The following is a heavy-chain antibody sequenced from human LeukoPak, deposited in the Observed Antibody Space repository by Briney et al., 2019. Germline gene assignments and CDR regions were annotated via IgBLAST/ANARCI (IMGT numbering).Heavy chain of an antibody. V-gene: IGHV4-39*07. CDR3: ARDLEFYSSGWHYYLDY. D-gene: IGHD6-19*01. CDR2: IYHSGST. CDR1: GASISWSSHY. J-gene: IGHJ4*02. Sequence: SETLSLTCTVSGASISWSSHYWGWIRQPPGKGLEWIGSIYHSGSTYYNPSLKSRVTISVDTSKNQFSLKLSSVTAADTAVYYCARDLEFYSSGWHYYLDYWGQGTLVTVSS.